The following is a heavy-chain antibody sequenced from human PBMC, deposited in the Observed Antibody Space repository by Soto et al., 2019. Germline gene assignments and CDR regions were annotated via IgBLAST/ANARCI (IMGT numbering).Heavy chain of an antibody. V-gene: IGHV3-30*19. CDR1: GFTISNYG. CDR3: ARELRTTSSFDY. J-gene: IGHJ4*02. D-gene: IGHD1-1*01. CDR2: ISYDGSSQ. Sequence: GSLRLSCAASGFTISNYGMHWVRQAAGKGLEWVTVISYDGSSQYYADSVKGRFTISRDTSKNTLYLQMNSLRAEDTAMYYCARELRTTSSFDYWGQGTLVTVSS.